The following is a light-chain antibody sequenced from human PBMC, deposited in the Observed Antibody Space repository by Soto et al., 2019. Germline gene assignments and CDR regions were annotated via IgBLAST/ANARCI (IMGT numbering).Light chain of an antibody. J-gene: IGKJ1*01. CDR2: GAS. CDR3: QQYGSSYWT. V-gene: IGKV3-20*01. Sequence: DIVMTQSPGTLSLSPGERATLSCRASQSVPRSYLAWYQQKPGPTPSLLIYGASTRATGIPDRFSGSGSGTDFTLTISRLEPEDFGVYYCQQYGSSYWTFGQGTKVDIK. CDR1: QSVPRSY.